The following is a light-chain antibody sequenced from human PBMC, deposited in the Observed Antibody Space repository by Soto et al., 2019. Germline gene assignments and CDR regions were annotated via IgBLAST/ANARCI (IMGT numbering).Light chain of an antibody. J-gene: IGKJ2*01. CDR3: QQYNRLYT. Sequence: DIQMTQSPSTLSGSVGDRVTITCRASQSISDWLAWYQQKPGRAPKLLIYQVSSLESGVPSRFSGSGSGTEFTLTISSLQPDDFATYYCQQYNRLYTFGQGTKVDIK. V-gene: IGKV1-5*03. CDR2: QVS. CDR1: QSISDW.